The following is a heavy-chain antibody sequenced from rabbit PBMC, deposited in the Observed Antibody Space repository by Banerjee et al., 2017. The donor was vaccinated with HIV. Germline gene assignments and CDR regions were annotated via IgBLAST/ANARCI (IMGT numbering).Heavy chain of an antibody. CDR1: GFDFSDYG. D-gene: IGHD4-1*01. CDR3: ARDLAGVIGWNFNL. CDR2: INTISGDT. Sequence: CTASGFDFSDYGVSWVRQDPGKGLEWIACINTISGDTVYATWAKGRFTISKASWTTVTLQMTSLTAADTASYFCARDLAGVIGWNFNLWGQGTLVTVS. J-gene: IGHJ4*01. V-gene: IGHV1S40*01.